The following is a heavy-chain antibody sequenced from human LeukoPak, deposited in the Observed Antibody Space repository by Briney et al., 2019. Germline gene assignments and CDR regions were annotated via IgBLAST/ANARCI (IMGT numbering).Heavy chain of an antibody. CDR2: IYYSGST. J-gene: IGHJ4*02. D-gene: IGHD5-12*01. CDR3: ARSGYDTKFDY. Sequence: PSETLSLTCTVSGGSISSSSYYWGWIRQPPGKGLEWIGSIYYSGSTYYNPSLKSRVTLSVDTSKNQFSLKLSSVTAADTAVYYCARSGYDTKFDYWGQGTLVTVSS. CDR1: GGSISSSSYY. V-gene: IGHV4-39*07.